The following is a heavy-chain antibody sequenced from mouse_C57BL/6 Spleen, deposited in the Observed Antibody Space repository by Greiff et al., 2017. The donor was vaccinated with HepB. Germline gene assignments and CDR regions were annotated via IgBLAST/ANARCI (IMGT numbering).Heavy chain of an antibody. D-gene: IGHD1-1*01. CDR2: ISNGGGST. J-gene: IGHJ3*01. Sequence: EVQLVESGGGLVQPGGSLKLSCAASGFTFSDYYMYWVRQTPEKRLEWVAYISNGGGSTYYPDTVKGRFTISRDNAKNTLYLQMSRLKSEDTAMYYCARRGYGSSDFAYWGQGTLVTVSA. CDR3: ARRGYGSSDFAY. CDR1: GFTFSDYY. V-gene: IGHV5-12*01.